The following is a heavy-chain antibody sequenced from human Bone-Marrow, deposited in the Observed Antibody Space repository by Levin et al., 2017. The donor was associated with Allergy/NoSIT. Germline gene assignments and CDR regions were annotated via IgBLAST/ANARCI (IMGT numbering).Heavy chain of an antibody. CDR3: ATNSGSYLRYFDF. D-gene: IGHD1-26*01. CDR2: FYYSGNT. J-gene: IGHJ4*02. CDR1: GDSIISSSYY. Sequence: SETLSLTCSVSGDSIISSSYYWGWIRQPPGKGLEWIGSFYYSGNTFHNPSLRSRVTISVDTSKNQFSLKLTSVTAADTAVYYCATNSGSYLRYFDFWGQGTLLTVSS. V-gene: IGHV4-39*01.